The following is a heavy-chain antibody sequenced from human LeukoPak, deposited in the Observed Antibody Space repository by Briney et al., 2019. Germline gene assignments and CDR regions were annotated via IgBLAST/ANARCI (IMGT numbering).Heavy chain of an antibody. CDR1: GFTVSLYY. CDR2: IYSGGPT. V-gene: IGHV3-53*01. CDR3: ARGWVVATGGFDM. J-gene: IGHJ3*02. D-gene: IGHD2-8*02. Sequence: GRSLRLSCAASGFTVSLYYMTWVRQAPGKGLEWVSVIYSGGPTYYADSVKGRFTISRDNSKNTVYLQMSSLRGEDTAVYFCARGWVVATGGFDMWGQGTMVTVSS.